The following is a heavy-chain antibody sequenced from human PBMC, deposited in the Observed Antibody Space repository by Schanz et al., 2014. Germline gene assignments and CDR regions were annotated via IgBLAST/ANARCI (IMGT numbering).Heavy chain of an antibody. D-gene: IGHD6-19*01. Sequence: QVQLQESGPGLVKPSETLSLTCTVSGDSVNSNYWNWIRQSPGRGLEWIGHFYNPGSTNYNPSLKSRPPISIDTSTNQVSLKLPSVTAADTAVYFCARNKYTSGWYYFDYWGQGVLVTVSS. CDR2: FYNPGST. V-gene: IGHV4-59*08. CDR1: GDSVNSNY. CDR3: ARNKYTSGWYYFDY. J-gene: IGHJ4*02.